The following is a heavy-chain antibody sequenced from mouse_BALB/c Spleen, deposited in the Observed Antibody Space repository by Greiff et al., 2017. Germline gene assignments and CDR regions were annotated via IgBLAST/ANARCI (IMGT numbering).Heavy chain of an antibody. CDR3: ARVGYGNFAMDY. V-gene: IGHV5-6-5*01. CDR2: ISSGGST. CDR1: GFTFSSYA. Sequence: EVKLVESGGGLVKPGGSLKLSCAASGFTFSSYAMSWVRQTPEKRLEWVASISSGGSTYYPDSVKGRFTISRDNARNILYLQMSSLRSEDTAMYYCARVGYGNFAMDYWGQGTSVTVSS. D-gene: IGHD2-1*01. J-gene: IGHJ4*01.